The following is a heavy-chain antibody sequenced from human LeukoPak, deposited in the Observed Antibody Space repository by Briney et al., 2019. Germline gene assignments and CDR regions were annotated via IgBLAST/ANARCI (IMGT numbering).Heavy chain of an antibody. D-gene: IGHD1-26*01. J-gene: IGHJ5*02. CDR2: VRGSGGSR. Sequence: GGSLTLFCAASGHPFCSNAMSWSPQAPGKGLEWVSVVRGSGGSRYYVDSVKGRFTISRDNSKNTLYLQMNSLRAEDTAVYFCAKANSGSYAWFDPWGQGTLVTVSS. V-gene: IGHV3-23*01. CDR3: AKANSGSYAWFDP. CDR1: GHPFCSNA.